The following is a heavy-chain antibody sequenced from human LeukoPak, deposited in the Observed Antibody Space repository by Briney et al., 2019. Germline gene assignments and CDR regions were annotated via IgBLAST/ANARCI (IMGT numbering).Heavy chain of an antibody. J-gene: IGHJ5*02. CDR1: GFTFSNYA. CDR3: AKGQQLVRSGWFDP. CDR2: ISGSGSST. D-gene: IGHD6-13*01. Sequence: GGPLRLSCAASGFTFSNYATSWVRQAPEKGLEWVSAISGSGSSTYYADSVKGRFTISRDNSKNTLYLQMNSLRAEDTAVYYCAKGQQLVRSGWFDPWGQGTLVTVSS. V-gene: IGHV3-23*01.